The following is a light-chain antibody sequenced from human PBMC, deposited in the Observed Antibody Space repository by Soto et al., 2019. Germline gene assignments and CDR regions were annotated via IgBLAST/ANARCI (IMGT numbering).Light chain of an antibody. Sequence: DIQLTQSPSFLSASVGDRVTITCRASQGFSSYLAWYQQEPGKAPNLLIYAASTFQSGVPSRFSGSGSGTEITLTISSLQPEDFATDYCQQLNSYPLTFGGGTKVVIK. CDR3: QQLNSYPLT. CDR2: AAS. J-gene: IGKJ4*01. V-gene: IGKV1-9*01. CDR1: QGFSSY.